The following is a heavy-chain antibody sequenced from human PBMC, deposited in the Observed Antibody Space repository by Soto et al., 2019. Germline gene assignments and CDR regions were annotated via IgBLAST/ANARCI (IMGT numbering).Heavy chain of an antibody. Sequence: QVQLVQSGAEVKKPGSSVKVSCKASGGTFSSYAISWVRQAPGQGLEWMGGIIPILGTANYAQKFQGRVTITADESTSTAYMEVSSLRSEDTAVYYCARGRRTVVTPPDFDYWGQGTLVTVSS. CDR1: GGTFSSYA. CDR3: ARGRRTVVTPPDFDY. J-gene: IGHJ4*02. V-gene: IGHV1-69*01. CDR2: IIPILGTA. D-gene: IGHD2-15*01.